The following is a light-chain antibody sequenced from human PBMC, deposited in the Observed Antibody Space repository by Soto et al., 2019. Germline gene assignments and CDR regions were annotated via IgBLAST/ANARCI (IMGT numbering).Light chain of an antibody. CDR1: QSISRT. CDR3: QPYNNWPLT. J-gene: IGKJ4*01. CDR2: DTS. Sequence: EIVLTQSPDTLSVSPGERATLSCRASQSISRTLAWYQQKSGQPPRLLICDTSTRATGVPARFSGSRSGPEFTLTVNSLQSEDFAIYYCQPYNNWPLTFGGGTKVDIK. V-gene: IGKV3-15*01.